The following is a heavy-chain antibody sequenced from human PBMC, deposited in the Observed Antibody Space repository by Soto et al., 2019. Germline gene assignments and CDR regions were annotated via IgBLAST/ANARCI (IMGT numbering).Heavy chain of an antibody. CDR3: AKDRWAGGNYGFYSDF. D-gene: IGHD1-7*01. J-gene: IGHJ4*02. CDR1: GFTFSSYG. V-gene: IGHV3-23*01. CDR2: SSATGAGT. Sequence: EVQLLESGGGLVQPGGSPRLSCAASGFTFSSYGMTWVRQAPGKGLEWVSFSSATGAGTYYADSVKGRFTISRDNSKNTLYLQMTSLRADDTAVYYCAKDRWAGGNYGFYSDFWGQGALVIVSS.